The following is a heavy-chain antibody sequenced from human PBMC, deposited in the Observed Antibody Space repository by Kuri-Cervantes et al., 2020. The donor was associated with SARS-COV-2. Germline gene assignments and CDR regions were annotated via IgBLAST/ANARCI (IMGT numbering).Heavy chain of an antibody. J-gene: IGHJ4*02. CDR1: GGSISSGSYY. CDR2: IYTSGST. Sequence: SETLSLTCTVSGGSISSGSYYWSWIRQPAGKGLEWIGRIYTSGSTNYNPSLKSRVTISVDTSKNQFSLKLSSVTAADTAVYYCARAYYDFWSGPAHHFDYWGQGTLVTVSS. D-gene: IGHD3-3*01. V-gene: IGHV4-61*02. CDR3: ARAYYDFWSGPAHHFDY.